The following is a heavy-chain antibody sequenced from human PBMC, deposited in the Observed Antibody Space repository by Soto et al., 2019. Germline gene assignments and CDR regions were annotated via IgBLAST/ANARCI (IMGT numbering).Heavy chain of an antibody. CDR1: GGSFSGYY. CDR3: ARGRGQWLRSKLDY. CDR2: INHSGST. Sequence: PSETLSLTCAVYGGSFSGYYWSWIRQPPGKGLEWIGEINHSGSTNYNPSLKSRVTISVDTSKNQFSLKLSSVTAADTAVYYCARGRGQWLRSKLDYCGQGTLVTVSS. V-gene: IGHV4-34*01. J-gene: IGHJ4*02. D-gene: IGHD5-12*01.